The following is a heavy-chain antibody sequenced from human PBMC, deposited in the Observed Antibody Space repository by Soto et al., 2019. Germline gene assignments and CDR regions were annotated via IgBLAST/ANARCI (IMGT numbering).Heavy chain of an antibody. CDR3: ATLMGGYYYDSSEVNYGMDV. J-gene: IGHJ6*02. CDR1: GGSISSYC. V-gene: IGHV4-59*01. CDR2: IYYSGST. D-gene: IGHD3-22*01. Sequence: SETLSLTCTVPGGSISSYCWSWIRQPPGKGLEWIGYIYYSGSTNYNPSLKSRVTISVDTSKNQFSLKLRSEDTAVYYCATLMGGYYYDSSEVNYGMDVWGQGTTVTVSS.